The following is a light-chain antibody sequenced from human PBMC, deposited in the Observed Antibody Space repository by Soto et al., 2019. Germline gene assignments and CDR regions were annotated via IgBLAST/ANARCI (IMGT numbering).Light chain of an antibody. CDR1: KSISSY. CDR3: QQSNRSPYT. CDR2: ATY. Sequence: DIRMTQSPYSLSASVGDRVNITCRASKSISSYLNWYQHKPGTAPKLLIYATYRLQSGVPSRFTGSGSRIVFTLTITNLQPEDFATFFCQQSNRSPYTFGHGTRLEIK. J-gene: IGKJ2*01. V-gene: IGKV1-39*01.